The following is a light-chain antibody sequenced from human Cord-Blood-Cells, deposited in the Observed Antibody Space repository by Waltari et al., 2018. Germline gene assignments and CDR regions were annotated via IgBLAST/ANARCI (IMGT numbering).Light chain of an antibody. Sequence: DIQMTQSPSSLSASVGDRVTITCRASQDISNYLNWYQQKPGKAPKLLIYGASNLETGVPSRFSGSGSGTDFTLTISSLQPEDFATYYCQQYDSLPLTFGGGTKVEIK. V-gene: IGKV1-33*01. J-gene: IGKJ4*01. CDR2: GAS. CDR1: QDISNY. CDR3: QQYDSLPLT.